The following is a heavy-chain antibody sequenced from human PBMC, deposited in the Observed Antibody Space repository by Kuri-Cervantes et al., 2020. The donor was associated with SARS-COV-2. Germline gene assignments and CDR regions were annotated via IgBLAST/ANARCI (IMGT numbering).Heavy chain of an antibody. CDR3: APRDY. CDR2: ISGSGDNT. V-gene: IGHV3-23*01. CDR1: GFTFSSFS. J-gene: IGHJ4*02. Sequence: GESLKISCAVSGFTFSSFSMNWVRQAPGKGLKWVSGISGSGDNTYCADSVKGRFTISRDNSKKTLYLQMNSLRVEDTALYYCAPRDYWGQGILVTVSS.